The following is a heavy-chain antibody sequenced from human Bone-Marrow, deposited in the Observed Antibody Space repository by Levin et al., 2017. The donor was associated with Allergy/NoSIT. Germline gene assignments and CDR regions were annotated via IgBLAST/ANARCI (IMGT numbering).Heavy chain of an antibody. Sequence: GESLKISCAASGFTFSRYGIHWVRQAPGKGLEWVAVISNDGSNKYYADSVKGRSTISRDNTKNTLYLQMNSLRAEDTAVYYCAKDLSSGWYGSFDYWGQGTLVTVSS. J-gene: IGHJ4*02. D-gene: IGHD6-13*01. CDR1: GFTFSRYG. V-gene: IGHV3-30*18. CDR3: AKDLSSGWYGSFDY. CDR2: ISNDGSNK.